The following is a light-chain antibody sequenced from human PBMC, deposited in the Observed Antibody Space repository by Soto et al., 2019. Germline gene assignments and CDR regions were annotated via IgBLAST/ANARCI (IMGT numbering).Light chain of an antibody. CDR2: WAS. CDR1: QSVRKS. J-gene: IGKJ4*02. CDR3: QQRSSGTLT. Sequence: EIDLTQSPGTLSLSPGERATLSCRASQSVRKSLVWYQQKPGQAPRLLIDWASNRATGIPARFSGSGAGTDFTLTSSSLEPEDFAVYFCQQRSSGTLTFGGGTKVEIK. V-gene: IGKV3-11*01.